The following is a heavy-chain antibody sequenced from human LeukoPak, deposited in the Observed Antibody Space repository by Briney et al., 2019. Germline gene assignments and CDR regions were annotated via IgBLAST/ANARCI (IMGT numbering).Heavy chain of an antibody. D-gene: IGHD3-10*01. Sequence: SETLSLTCTVSGYSISSGYYWGWIRQPPGKGLEWIGSIYHSGSTYYNPSLKSRVTISVDTSKNQFSLKLSSVTAADTAIYYCASFYGSGFSLDYWGQGTPVTVSS. CDR2: IYHSGST. V-gene: IGHV4-38-2*02. CDR3: ASFYGSGFSLDY. J-gene: IGHJ4*02. CDR1: GYSISSGYY.